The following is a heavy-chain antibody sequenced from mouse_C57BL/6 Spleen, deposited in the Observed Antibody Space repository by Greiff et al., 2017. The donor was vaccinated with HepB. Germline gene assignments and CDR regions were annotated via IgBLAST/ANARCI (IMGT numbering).Heavy chain of an antibody. J-gene: IGHJ2*01. Sequence: QVQLQQPGAELVRPGSSVKLSCKASGYTFTSYWMHWVKQRPIQGLEWIGNIDPSDSETHYNQKFKDKATLTVDKSSSTAYMQLSSLTSEDSAVYYCAGGGGNYVPLFDYWGQGTTLTVSS. CDR2: IDPSDSET. CDR3: AGGGGNYVPLFDY. CDR1: GYTFTSYW. D-gene: IGHD2-1*01. V-gene: IGHV1-52*01.